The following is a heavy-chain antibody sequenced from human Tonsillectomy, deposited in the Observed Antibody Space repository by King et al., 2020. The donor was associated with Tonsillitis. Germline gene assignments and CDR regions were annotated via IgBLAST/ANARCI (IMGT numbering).Heavy chain of an antibody. J-gene: IGHJ6*03. CDR2: ISYDGSTK. CDR1: GFTFSTYA. CDR3: AKEASPMVRGFKNYLYYYMDV. V-gene: IGHV3-30-3*02. D-gene: IGHD3-10*01. Sequence: VQLVESGGGVVQPGRSLRLSCAASGFTFSTYAMHWVRQAPGKGLEWVAIISYDGSTKYSADSVEGRFTISRDNSKNTLFLQMNSLRAEDTAVYYCAKEASPMVRGFKNYLYYYMDVWGKGTTVTVSS.